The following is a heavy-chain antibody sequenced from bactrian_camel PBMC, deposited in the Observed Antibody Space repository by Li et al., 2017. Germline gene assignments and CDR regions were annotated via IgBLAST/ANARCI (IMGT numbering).Heavy chain of an antibody. D-gene: IGHD6*01. CDR1: GHTYSKFC. CDR3: AADFNPPYGGSWYDGGPEFGY. CDR2: IDNDGMT. Sequence: HVQLVESGGDSVQAGESLTLTCAASGHTYSKFCMGWFRQAPGKEREGVASIDNDGMTSYATSVKGRFTISTDSAKNTLYLQMNSLKPDDTAMYYCAADFNPPYGGSWYDGGPEFGYWGRGTQVTVS. J-gene: IGHJ6*01. V-gene: IGHV3S68*01.